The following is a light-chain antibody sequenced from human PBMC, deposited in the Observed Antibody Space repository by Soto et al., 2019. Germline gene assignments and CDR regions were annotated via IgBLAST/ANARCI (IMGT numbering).Light chain of an antibody. J-gene: IGKJ1*01. CDR1: QSVSSN. V-gene: IGKV3-15*01. CDR3: QQYNSYSGM. Sequence: EIVMTQSPDTLSVSPGERATLSCRASQSVSSNLAWYQQKPGQAPRLLMYGASTRATGIPVRFSGSGSGTEFTLTIRGLQPDDFASYYCQQYNSYSGMFGQGTKVDI. CDR2: GAS.